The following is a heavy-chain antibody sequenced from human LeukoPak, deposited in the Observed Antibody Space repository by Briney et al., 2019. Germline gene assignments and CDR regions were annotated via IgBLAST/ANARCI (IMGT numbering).Heavy chain of an antibody. J-gene: IGHJ4*02. V-gene: IGHV3-7*01. D-gene: IGHD3-10*01. CDR3: ARAGVRGLPY. CDR2: IQQDGTEK. CDR1: GFTFSTYW. Sequence: GGSLRLSCAASGFTFSTYWMTWVRQAPGKGLERVADIQQDGTEKYHVDSVMGGFTISRDNAKNSLYLQMNSLRAEDTAVYYCARAGVRGLPYWGQGTLVTVSS.